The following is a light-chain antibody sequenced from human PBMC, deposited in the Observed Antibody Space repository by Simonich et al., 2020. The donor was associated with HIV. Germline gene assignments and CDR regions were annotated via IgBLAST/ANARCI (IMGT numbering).Light chain of an antibody. V-gene: IGKV1-39*01. CDR1: QSISRY. Sequence: EIQMTQSPSSLPASVGDRVPITCRASQSISRYLHWYQQKPRKAPKLLIYAASSLQSGVPSRFSGSGSGTDFTLTISSLQPEDFATYYCQQSYNTPQTFGQGTKVEIK. CDR3: QQSYNTPQT. CDR2: AAS. J-gene: IGKJ1*01.